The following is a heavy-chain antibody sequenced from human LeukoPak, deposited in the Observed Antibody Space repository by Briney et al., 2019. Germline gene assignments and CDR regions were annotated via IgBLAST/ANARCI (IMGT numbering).Heavy chain of an antibody. CDR1: GITFSNAW. V-gene: IGHV3-15*01. J-gene: IGHJ4*02. Sequence: GGSLRLSCAASGITFSNAWMSWVRQAPGKGLEWVGRIKSKTDGGTTDYAAPVKGRFTISRDNSKNTLYLQMNSLRAEDTAVYYCAKSPPLAALRYLDYWGRGTLVTVSS. D-gene: IGHD6-6*01. CDR3: AKSPPLAALRYLDY. CDR2: IKSKTDGGTT.